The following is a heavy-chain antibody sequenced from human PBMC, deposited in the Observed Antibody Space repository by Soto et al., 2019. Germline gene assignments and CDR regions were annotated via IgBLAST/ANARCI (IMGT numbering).Heavy chain of an antibody. CDR3: ATESEDLTSSCGC. CDR1: GFTFTRYS. J-gene: IGHJ4*02. V-gene: IGHV3-21*06. CDR2: ISSTTNYI. D-gene: IGHD6-19*01. Sequence: GGSLRHYCAASGFTFTRYSINWVRQAPGKGREWVSSISSTTNYIYCGCFMKGRFTISRDNCNNCLYLEMNTQSAEDTSVFDGATESEDLTSSCGCWEQGTL.